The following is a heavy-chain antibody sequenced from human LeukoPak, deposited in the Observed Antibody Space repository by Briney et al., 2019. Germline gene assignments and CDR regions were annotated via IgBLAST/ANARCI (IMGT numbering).Heavy chain of an antibody. CDR1: GGSFSGYY. CDR3: ARTLHIVVVTAKTPYNWFDP. V-gene: IGHV4-34*01. J-gene: IGHJ5*02. Sequence: PSETLSLTCAVYGGSFSGYYWSWIRQPPGKGLEWIGEINHSGSTNYNPSLKSRVTISVDTSKNQFSLKLSSVTAADTAVYYCARTLHIVVVTAKTPYNWFDPWGQGTLVTVSS. D-gene: IGHD2-21*02. CDR2: INHSGST.